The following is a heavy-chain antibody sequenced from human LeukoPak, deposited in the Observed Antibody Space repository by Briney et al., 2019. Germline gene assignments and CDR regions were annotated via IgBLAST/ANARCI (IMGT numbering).Heavy chain of an antibody. J-gene: IGHJ6*02. CDR1: GFTFSSYA. CDR3: ARDLALLWFGDDYGMDV. V-gene: IGHV3-64D*09. D-gene: IGHD3-10*01. Sequence: PGGSLRLSCSASGFTFSSYAMHWVRQAPGKGLEYVSAISSNGGSTYYADSVKGRFTISRDNSKNTLYLQMSSLRAEDTAVYYCARDLALLWFGDDYGMDVWGQGTTVTVSS. CDR2: ISSNGGST.